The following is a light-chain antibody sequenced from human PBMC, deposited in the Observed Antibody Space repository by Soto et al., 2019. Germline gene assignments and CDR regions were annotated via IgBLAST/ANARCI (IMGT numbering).Light chain of an antibody. CDR3: QQYGASPV. J-gene: IGKJ1*01. CDR1: QSVSSSY. Sequence: EIVLTQSPGTLSLSPGERATLSCRASQSVSSSYLAWYQQKPGQAPRLLIYGASSRATGIPDRFSGSGSGTDFTLTVSRLEPEDFAVYYCQQYGASPVFGRGT. V-gene: IGKV3-20*01. CDR2: GAS.